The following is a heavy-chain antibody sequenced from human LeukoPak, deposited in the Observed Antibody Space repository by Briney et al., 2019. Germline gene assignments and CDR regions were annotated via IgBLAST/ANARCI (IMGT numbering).Heavy chain of an antibody. J-gene: IGHJ6*03. D-gene: IGHD6-13*01. CDR2: IWYDGSNK. Sequence: GGSLRLSCAASGFTFSSYGMHWVRQAPGKGLEWVAVIWYDGSNKYYADSVKGRFTISRDNSKNTLYLQMNSLRAEDTAVYYCARARSSSWYGRGYYYYMDAWGKGTTVTVSS. V-gene: IGHV3-33*01. CDR1: GFTFSSYG. CDR3: ARARSSSWYGRGYYYYMDA.